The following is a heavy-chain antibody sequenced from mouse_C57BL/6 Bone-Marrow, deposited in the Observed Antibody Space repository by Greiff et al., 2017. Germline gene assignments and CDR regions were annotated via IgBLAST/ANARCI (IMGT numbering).Heavy chain of an antibody. CDR2: IYPRDGST. Sequence: VQLQQSDAELVKPGASVKISCKVSGYTFTDHTIHWMKQRPEQGLEWIGYIYPRDGSTKYNEKFKGKATLTADKSSSTAYMQLNSLTSEDSAVYFCARLGDYGSSYRYFDYWGQGTTLTVSS. D-gene: IGHD1-1*01. CDR1: GYTFTDHT. CDR3: ARLGDYGSSYRYFDY. V-gene: IGHV1-78*01. J-gene: IGHJ2*01.